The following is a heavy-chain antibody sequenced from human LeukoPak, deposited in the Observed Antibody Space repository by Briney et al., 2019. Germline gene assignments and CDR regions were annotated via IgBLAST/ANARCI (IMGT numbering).Heavy chain of an antibody. V-gene: IGHV1-69*04. CDR1: GGTFSSYA. D-gene: IGHD3-22*01. Sequence: GASVKVSCKASGGTFSSYAISWVRQAPGQGLEWMGRIIPILGIASYAQKFQGRVTITADKSTSTAHMELSSLRSEDTAVYYCARDLDYYDSSGYFFDIWGQGTMVTVSS. CDR2: IIPILGIA. CDR3: ARDLDYYDSSGYFFDI. J-gene: IGHJ3*02.